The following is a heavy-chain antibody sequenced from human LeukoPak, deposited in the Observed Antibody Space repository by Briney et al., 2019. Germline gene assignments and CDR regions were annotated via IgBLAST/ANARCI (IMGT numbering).Heavy chain of an antibody. CDR2: INSDGSST. CDR3: ARGSRDGYNTRPDY. CDR1: GFTFSSYW. Sequence: GGSLRLSCAASGFTFSSYWMHWVRQAPGKGLVWVSRINSDGSSTSYADFVKGRFTISRDNAKNTLYLQMNSLRADDTAAYYCARGSRDGYNTRPDYWGQGTLVTVSS. V-gene: IGHV3-74*01. J-gene: IGHJ4*02. D-gene: IGHD5-24*01.